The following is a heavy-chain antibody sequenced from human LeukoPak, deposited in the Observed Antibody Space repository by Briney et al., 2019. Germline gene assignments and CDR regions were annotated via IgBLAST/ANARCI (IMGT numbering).Heavy chain of an antibody. J-gene: IGHJ6*03. Sequence: SETLSLTCTVSGGSISSYYWSWIRQPPGKGLEWIGYIYYSGSTNYNPSLKSRVTISVDTSKNQFSLKLSSVTAADTAVYYCARGGGGGDYMDVGGKGTTVTVPS. CDR1: GGSISSYY. CDR2: IYYSGST. D-gene: IGHD3-10*01. V-gene: IGHV4-59*01. CDR3: ARGGGGGDYMDV.